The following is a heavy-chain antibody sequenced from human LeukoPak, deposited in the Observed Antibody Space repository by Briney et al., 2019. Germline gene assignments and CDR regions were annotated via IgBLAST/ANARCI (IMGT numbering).Heavy chain of an antibody. V-gene: IGHV1-69*13. CDR1: GGTFSSYA. J-gene: IGHJ6*02. D-gene: IGHD3-22*01. CDR2: IIPIFGTA. CDR3: ARETAYYYDSSGYYPGYYYYGMDV. Sequence: AASVTVSCTASGGTFSSYAISWVRQAPGQGLEWMGGIIPIFGTANYAQKFQGRVTITADESTSTAYMELSSLRSEDTAVYYCARETAYYYDSSGYYPGYYYYGMDVWGQGTTVTVSS.